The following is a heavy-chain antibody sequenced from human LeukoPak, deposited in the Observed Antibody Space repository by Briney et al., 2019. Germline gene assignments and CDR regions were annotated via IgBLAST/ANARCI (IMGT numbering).Heavy chain of an antibody. J-gene: IGHJ4*02. V-gene: IGHV3-7*01. Sequence: PGGSLRLSCAASGFTFSSYWMSWVRQAPGKGLEWVANIKQDGSEKYYVDSVKGRFTISRDNAKNSLYLQMNSLRAEDTAVYYCARDRGYNRNDEAYFDYWGQGTLVTVSS. CDR2: IKQDGSEK. D-gene: IGHD1-20*01. CDR3: ARDRGYNRNDEAYFDY. CDR1: GFTFSSYW.